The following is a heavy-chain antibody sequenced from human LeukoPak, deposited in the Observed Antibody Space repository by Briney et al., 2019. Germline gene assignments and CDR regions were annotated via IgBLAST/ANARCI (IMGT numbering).Heavy chain of an antibody. V-gene: IGHV4-59*01. CDR1: GGSISSYY. D-gene: IGHD3-10*01. J-gene: IGHJ5*02. CDR2: IYYSGGT. CDR3: ARERSMVRGVSWFDP. Sequence: KPSETLSLTCTVSGGSISSYYWSWIRQPPGKGLEWIGYIYYSGGTNYNPSLKSRVTISVDTSKNQFSLKLSSVTAADTAVYYCARERSMVRGVSWFDPWGQGTLVTVSS.